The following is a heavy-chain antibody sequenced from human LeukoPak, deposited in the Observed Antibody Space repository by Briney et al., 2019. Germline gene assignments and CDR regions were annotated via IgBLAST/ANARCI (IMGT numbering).Heavy chain of an antibody. CDR3: ARVHPYYYDSSGYSSLDY. CDR2: IYPGDSDT. D-gene: IGHD3-22*01. V-gene: IGHV5-51*01. J-gene: IGHJ4*02. Sequence: GESLKISCKGSGYNFTNYWIGWVRQMPGKGLEWMGIIYPGDSDTRYSPSFQGQVTISADKSISTAYLQWSSLKASDTAMYYCARVHPYYYDSSGYSSLDYWGQGTLVTVSS. CDR1: GYNFTNYW.